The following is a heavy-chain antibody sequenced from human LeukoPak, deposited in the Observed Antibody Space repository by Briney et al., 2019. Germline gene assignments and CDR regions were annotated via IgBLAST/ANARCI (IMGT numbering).Heavy chain of an antibody. CDR2: IYYSGST. CDR3: AREGTESQTGAFDI. Sequence: SETLSLTCTVSGGSISSSSYYWGWIRQPPGKGLEWIGSIYYSGSTYYNPSLKSRVTISVDTSKNQFSLKLTSVTAADTAVYYCAREGTESQTGAFDIWGQGTMVTVSS. D-gene: IGHD1-1*01. J-gene: IGHJ3*02. CDR1: GGSISSSSYY. V-gene: IGHV4-39*07.